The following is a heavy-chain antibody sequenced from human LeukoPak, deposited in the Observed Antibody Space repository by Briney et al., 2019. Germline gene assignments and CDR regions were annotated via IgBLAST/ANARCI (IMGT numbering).Heavy chain of an antibody. J-gene: IGHJ5*02. CDR2: IIPIFVAA. V-gene: IGHV1-69*05. D-gene: IGHD3-22*01. Sequence: SVKVSCKASGGTFSIYAISWVRQAPGQGLEWRGGIIPIFVAANYAQKFQGRVTITTDESTSIAYMELSSLRSEHTAVYYCARDPTYYYDSSGYRYGFDPWGQGTLVTVYS. CDR3: ARDPTYYYDSSGYRYGFDP. CDR1: GGTFSIYA.